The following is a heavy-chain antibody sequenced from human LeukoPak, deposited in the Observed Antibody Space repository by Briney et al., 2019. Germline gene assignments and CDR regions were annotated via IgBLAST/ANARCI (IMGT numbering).Heavy chain of an antibody. CDR2: INPNSGGT. J-gene: IGHJ4*02. CDR3: ARRYDYSNYVDY. Sequence: ASVKVSCKASGYTFTSYYMHWVRQAPGQGLEWMGWINPNSGGTNYAQKFQGRVTMTRDTSISTAYMELSRLRSDDTAVYYCARRYDYSNYVDYWGQGTLVTVSS. CDR1: GYTFTSYY. V-gene: IGHV1-2*02. D-gene: IGHD4-11*01.